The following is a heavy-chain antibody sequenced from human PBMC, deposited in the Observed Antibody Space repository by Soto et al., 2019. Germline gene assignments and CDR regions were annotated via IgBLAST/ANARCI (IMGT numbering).Heavy chain of an antibody. J-gene: IGHJ4*02. CDR3: ARRSESISMYCSSTSCYTNFDY. V-gene: IGHV4-34*01. Sequence: QVQLQQWGAGLLKPSETLSLTCAVYGGSFSGFYWSWIRQPPGKGLEWIGEINHSGGTNYNPSPKRRVTISVDTSKNQFSLKLSSVTAADTAVYYCARRSESISMYCSSTSCYTNFDYWGQGTLVTVSS. D-gene: IGHD2-2*02. CDR2: INHSGGT. CDR1: GGSFSGFY.